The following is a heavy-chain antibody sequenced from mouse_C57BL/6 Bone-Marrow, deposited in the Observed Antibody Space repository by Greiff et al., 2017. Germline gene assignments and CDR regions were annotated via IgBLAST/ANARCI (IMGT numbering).Heavy chain of an antibody. Sequence: DVKLQESGGGLVQSGRSLRLSCATSGFTFSDFYMEWVRQAPGKGLEWIAASRNKANDYTTEYSASVKGRFIVSRDTSQSILYLQMNALRAEDTAIYYCARSYYGYAMDYWGQGTSVTVSS. J-gene: IGHJ4*01. CDR3: ARSYYGYAMDY. CDR1: GFTFSDFY. D-gene: IGHD1-1*01. CDR2: SRNKANDYTT. V-gene: IGHV7-1*01.